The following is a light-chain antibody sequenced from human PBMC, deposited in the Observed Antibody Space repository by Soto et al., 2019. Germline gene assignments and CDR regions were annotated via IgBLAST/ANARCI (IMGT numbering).Light chain of an antibody. Sequence: EIVLTQSPGTLSLSPGERATLSCRASQSVSSSFLAWYQQKPGQAPRLLIYGASSRATGIPDRFSGSGSGTDFTLTSSRLEPEDFGVYYWQQYGSSPVYTFGQGTKLEIK. CDR1: QSVSSSF. J-gene: IGKJ2*01. CDR2: GAS. CDR3: QQYGSSPVYT. V-gene: IGKV3-20*01.